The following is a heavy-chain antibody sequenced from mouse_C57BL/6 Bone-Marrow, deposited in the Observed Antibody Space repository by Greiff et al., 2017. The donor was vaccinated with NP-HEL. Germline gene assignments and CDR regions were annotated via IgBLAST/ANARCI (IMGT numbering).Heavy chain of an antibody. CDR1: GYTFTGYW. D-gene: IGHD2-1*01. J-gene: IGHJ4*01. Sequence: QVQLQQSGAELMKPGASVKLSCKATGYTFTGYWIEWVKQRPGHGLEWIGEILPGSGSTNYNEKFKGKATFTAYTSSNTAYMQLSSLTTEDSAIYYCASGYYGNSYYALDYWGQGTSVTVAS. CDR3: ASGYYGNSYYALDY. CDR2: ILPGSGST. V-gene: IGHV1-9*01.